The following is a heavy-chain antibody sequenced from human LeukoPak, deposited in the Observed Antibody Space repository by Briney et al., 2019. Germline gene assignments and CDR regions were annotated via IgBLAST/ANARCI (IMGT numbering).Heavy chain of an antibody. CDR3: ARRGDSFAYYVY. CDR2: IYSGGST. CDR1: GFTVSFNY. J-gene: IGHJ4*02. V-gene: IGHV3-53*01. Sequence: GGSLRLSCAASGFTVSFNYMSWVRQAPGKGLEWISVIYSGGSTYYADSVKGRFTISRDNARNTLYLQMNSLRAEDTAYYYCARRGDSFAYYVYWGQGTLVTVSS. D-gene: IGHD3-22*01.